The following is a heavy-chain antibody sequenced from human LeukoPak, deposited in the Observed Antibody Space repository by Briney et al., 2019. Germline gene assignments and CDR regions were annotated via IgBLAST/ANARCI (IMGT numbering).Heavy chain of an antibody. D-gene: IGHD3-10*01. CDR2: ISSSSSYI. J-gene: IGHJ4*02. Sequence: GGSLRLSCAASGFTFSSYSMNWVRQAPGKGLEWVSSISSSSSYIYYADSVKGRFTISRDNYKNTLYLQMNSLRAEDTAVYYCARDLLAGTGGDYWGQGTLATVSS. CDR3: ARDLLAGTGGDY. CDR1: GFTFSSYS. V-gene: IGHV3-21*01.